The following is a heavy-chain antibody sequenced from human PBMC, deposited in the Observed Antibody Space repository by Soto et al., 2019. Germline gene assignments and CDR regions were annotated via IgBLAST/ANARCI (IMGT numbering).Heavy chain of an antibody. CDR2: ISTDGSVA. Sequence: GGSLRLSCAASGLIFSNYKMHWVRQAPGKGLVWVSRISTDGSVADYADSVKGRFTVSRDNAKNTLYLQMNSLRAEDTAVYYCARDTDGLHYWGQGTLVTVSS. CDR3: ARDTDGLHY. J-gene: IGHJ4*02. V-gene: IGHV3-74*01. CDR1: GLIFSNYK.